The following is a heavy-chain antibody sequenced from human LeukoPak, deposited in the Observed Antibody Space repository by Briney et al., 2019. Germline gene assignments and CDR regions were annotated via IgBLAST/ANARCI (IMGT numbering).Heavy chain of an antibody. CDR2: IYSGGST. J-gene: IGHJ3*02. D-gene: IGHD3-22*01. CDR1: GFTVSSKY. Sequence: PGGSLTLSWAASGFTVSSKYMSWVRQAPGKGLEWVSVIYSGGSTYYADSVKGRFTISRDNSKNTVYLQMNSLRAEDMAVYYCARRNYYVSSGYFSGDAFDIWGQGTMVTVSS. CDR3: ARRNYYVSSGYFSGDAFDI. V-gene: IGHV3-66*01.